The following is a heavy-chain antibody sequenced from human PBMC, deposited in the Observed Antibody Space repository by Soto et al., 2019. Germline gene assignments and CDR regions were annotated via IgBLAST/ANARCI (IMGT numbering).Heavy chain of an antibody. V-gene: IGHV3-23*01. J-gene: IGHJ6*02. CDR3: AKDLSPRLGNCYYYYGMDV. CDR1: GFTFSSYA. CDR2: ISGSGGST. D-gene: IGHD1-7*01. Sequence: EVQLLESGGGLVQPGGSLRLSCAASGFTFSSYAMSWVRQAPGKGLEWVSAISGSGGSTYYADSVKGRFTISRDNSKNTLYLQMNSLRAEDTAVYYCAKDLSPRLGNCYYYYGMDVWGQGTTVTVSS.